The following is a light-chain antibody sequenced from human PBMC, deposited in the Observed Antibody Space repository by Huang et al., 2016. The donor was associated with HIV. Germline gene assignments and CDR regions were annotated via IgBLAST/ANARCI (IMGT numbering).Light chain of an antibody. CDR2: GAS. V-gene: IGKV3-15*01. Sequence: EVVMTQSPATLSVSPGERATLSCRASQNINSNLAWYQQKPGQTPRLLIYGASTRATGIPARFSGSGSGTEFTLTFSSLQSEDFAVYYCQQYNNWPPVTFGQGTKLEIK. J-gene: IGKJ2*01. CDR1: QNINSN. CDR3: QQYNNWPPVT.